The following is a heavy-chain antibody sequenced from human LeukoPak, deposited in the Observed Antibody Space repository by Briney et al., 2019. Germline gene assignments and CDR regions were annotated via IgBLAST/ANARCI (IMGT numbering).Heavy chain of an antibody. CDR1: GFTFSSYA. V-gene: IGHV3-23*01. CDR2: ISGSSDST. J-gene: IGHJ4*02. Sequence: GGSLRLSCAASGFTFSSYAMSWVRQAPGKGLEWVSVISGSSDSTYYADSVKGRFTISRDNSKNTLYLQMNSLRAEDTAVYYCARKAGYFDCWGQGTLVTVSS. CDR3: ARKAGYFDC. D-gene: IGHD1-14*01.